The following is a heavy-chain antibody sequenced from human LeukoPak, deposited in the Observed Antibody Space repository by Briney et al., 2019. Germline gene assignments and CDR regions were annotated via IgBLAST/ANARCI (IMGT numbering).Heavy chain of an antibody. J-gene: IGHJ3*02. V-gene: IGHV7-4-1*02. CDR1: GYAFTSYA. CDR2: ININNGNS. D-gene: IGHD4-11*01. Sequence: ASVKVSCKASGYAFTSYAMNWVRQAPGQRLEWLGWININNGNSKYAPGFTGRFVFSLDTSASTTYLQISNLKSEDTAVYYCARGDYSNYGGAFDIWGQGTMVTVSS. CDR3: ARGDYSNYGGAFDI.